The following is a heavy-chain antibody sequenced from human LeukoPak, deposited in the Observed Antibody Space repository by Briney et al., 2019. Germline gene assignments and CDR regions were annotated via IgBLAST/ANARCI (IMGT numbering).Heavy chain of an antibody. V-gene: IGHV3-33*01. CDR1: GFTFRSYG. J-gene: IGHJ4*02. CDR3: ARDLGAVVGNFDY. Sequence: PGRSLRLSCAASGFTFRSYGMHWVRQAPGKGLEWVAVIWFDGSDKYYTDSVKGRFTISRDNSKNTLYLQMNSLRAEDTAVYYCARDLGAVVGNFDYWGQGTLVTVSS. D-gene: IGHD6-19*01. CDR2: IWFDGSDK.